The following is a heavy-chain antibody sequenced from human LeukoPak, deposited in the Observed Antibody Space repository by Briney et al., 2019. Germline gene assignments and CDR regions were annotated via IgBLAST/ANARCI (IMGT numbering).Heavy chain of an antibody. CDR1: GFTFDDYA. CDR2: ISWNSGSI. Sequence: GGSLRLSCAASGFTFDDYAMHWVRQAPGKGLEWVSGISWNSGSIGYADSVKGRFTISRDNAKNSLYLQMNRLRAEDTALYYCAKGLTTVTTLDYWGQGTLVTVSS. CDR3: AKGLTTVTTLDY. J-gene: IGHJ4*02. V-gene: IGHV3-9*01. D-gene: IGHD4-17*01.